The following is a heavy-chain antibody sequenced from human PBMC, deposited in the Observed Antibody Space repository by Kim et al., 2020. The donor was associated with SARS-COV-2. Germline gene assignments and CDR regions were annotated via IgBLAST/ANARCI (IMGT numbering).Heavy chain of an antibody. CDR2: IYPGDSDT. J-gene: IGHJ5*02. V-gene: IGHV5-51*01. CDR3: ARRDISSWRAPYNWFDP. D-gene: IGHD6-13*01. CDR1: GYSFTSYW. Sequence: GESLKISCKGSGYSFTSYWIGWVRQMPGKGLEWMGIIYPGDSDTRYSPSFQGQVTISADKSISTAYLQWSSLKASDTAMYYCARRDISSWRAPYNWFDPWGQGTLVTVSS.